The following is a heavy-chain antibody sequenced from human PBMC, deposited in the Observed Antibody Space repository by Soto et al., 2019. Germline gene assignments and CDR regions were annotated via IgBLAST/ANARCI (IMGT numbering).Heavy chain of an antibody. CDR2: ISAYNGNT. J-gene: IGHJ6*02. V-gene: IGHV1-18*01. CDR3: ARGRGYDFWSGKSDDNYYYYYGMDV. D-gene: IGHD3-3*01. CDR1: GYTFTSYG. Sequence: QVQLVQSGAEVKKPGASVKVSCKASGYTFTSYGISWVRQAPVQGLEWMGWISAYNGNTNYAQKLQGRVTSTTDTPTSTADMELSSLRSDDTAVYYCARGRGYDFWSGKSDDNYYYYYGMDVWGQGTTVTVSS.